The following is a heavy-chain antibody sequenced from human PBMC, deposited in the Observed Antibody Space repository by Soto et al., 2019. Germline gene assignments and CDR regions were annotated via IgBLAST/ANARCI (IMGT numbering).Heavy chain of an antibody. V-gene: IGHV3-33*01. CDR3: AFGNLSYYFDY. J-gene: IGHJ4*02. D-gene: IGHD3-16*01. CDR2: IWYDGSDK. Sequence: GGSLRLSCAASGFTFSGFGMHWVRQAPGKWLEWVAIIWYDGSDKYYADSVKGRFTISRDNSKNTLYLQMNSLRAGDTAVCHCAFGNLSYYFDYWGQGXPVTVYS. CDR1: GFTFSGFG.